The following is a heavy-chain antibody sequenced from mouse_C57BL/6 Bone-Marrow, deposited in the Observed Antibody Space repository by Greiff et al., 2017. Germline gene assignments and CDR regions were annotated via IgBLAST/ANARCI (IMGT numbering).Heavy chain of an antibody. Sequence: QVQLQQPGAELVKPGASVKMSCKASGYTFTSYWITWVKQRPGQGLEWIGDIYPGSGSTNYNEKFKSKATLTVDTSSSTAYMQLSSLTSEDSAVYYCARIYDGYPAWFAYWGQGTLVTVSA. CDR1: GYTFTSYW. J-gene: IGHJ3*01. V-gene: IGHV1-55*01. D-gene: IGHD2-3*01. CDR3: ARIYDGYPAWFAY. CDR2: IYPGSGST.